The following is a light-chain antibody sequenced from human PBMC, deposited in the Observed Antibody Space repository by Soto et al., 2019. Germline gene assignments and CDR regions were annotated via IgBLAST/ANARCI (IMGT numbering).Light chain of an antibody. CDR3: QQRSHWHALT. CDR1: QSVSSY. CDR2: DAS. V-gene: IGKV3-11*01. Sequence: EIVLTQSPATLSLSPGERATLSCRASQSVSSYLAWYQQKPGQAPRLLIYDASNRATGIPARFSGSGSGTDFTLTISSLEPEDFAVYDCQQRSHWHALTFGGGTKVEIK. J-gene: IGKJ4*01.